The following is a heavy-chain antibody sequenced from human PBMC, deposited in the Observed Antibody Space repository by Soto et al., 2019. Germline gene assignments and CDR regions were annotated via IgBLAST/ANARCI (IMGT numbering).Heavy chain of an antibody. Sequence: QVQLQESGPGLVKPSQTLSLTCTVSGGSIINGDTYCNWIRQHPEKGLEWMWYINYRGTTNYNPGLKRRMIISLDTSQNQFSLRLTSGTAADTAVYYCARDGPGVAPYWGQGTLVTVSS. CDR3: ARDGPGVAPY. CDR2: INYRGTT. CDR1: GGSIINGDTY. J-gene: IGHJ4*02. V-gene: IGHV4-31*03. D-gene: IGHD2-15*01.